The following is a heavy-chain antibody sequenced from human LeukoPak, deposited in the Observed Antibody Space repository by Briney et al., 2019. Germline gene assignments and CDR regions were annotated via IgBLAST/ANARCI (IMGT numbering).Heavy chain of an antibody. CDR1: GGSISSSSYY. J-gene: IGHJ4*02. D-gene: IGHD3-22*01. V-gene: IGHV4-39*01. CDR2: IYYSGST. CDR3: ARHRGGYYDSSAGLRLGYFDY. Sequence: SETLSLTCTVSGGSISSSSYYWGWIRQPPGKGLEWIGSIYYSGSTYYNPSLKSRVTISVDTSKNQFSLKLSSVTAADTAVYYCARHRGGYYDSSAGLRLGYFDYWGQGTLVTVSS.